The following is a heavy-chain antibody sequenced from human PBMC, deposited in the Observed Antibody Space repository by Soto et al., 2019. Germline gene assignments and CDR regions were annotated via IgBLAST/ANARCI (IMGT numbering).Heavy chain of an antibody. Sequence: GGSLRLSCAASGFTFSSYGMHWVRQAPGKGLEWVAVIWYDGSNKYYADSVKGRFTISRDNSKNTLYLQMNSLRAEDTAVYYCARGYYDFWSGYYPTDAFDIWGQGTMVTVSS. CDR1: GFTFSSYG. J-gene: IGHJ3*02. CDR2: IWYDGSNK. CDR3: ARGYYDFWSGYYPTDAFDI. D-gene: IGHD3-3*01. V-gene: IGHV3-33*01.